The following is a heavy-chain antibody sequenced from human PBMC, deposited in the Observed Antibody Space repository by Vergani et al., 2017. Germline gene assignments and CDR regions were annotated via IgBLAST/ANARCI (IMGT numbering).Heavy chain of an antibody. CDR2: IYYSGST. V-gene: IGHV4-59*01. D-gene: IGHD5-18*01. CDR3: ARGGGYGYYYYYMDV. J-gene: IGHJ6*03. CDR1: GGSISSYY. Sequence: QVQLPESGPGLVKPSETLSLTCTVSGGSISSYYWSWIRQPPGKGLEWIGYIYYSGSTNYNPPRRSRVTISIDTSKYQFPLKLSSVTAAGTAVYSCARGGGYGYYYYYMDVWGKGTTVTVSS.